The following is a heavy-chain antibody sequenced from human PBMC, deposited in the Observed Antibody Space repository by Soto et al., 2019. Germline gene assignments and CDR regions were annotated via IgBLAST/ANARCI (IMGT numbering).Heavy chain of an antibody. D-gene: IGHD3-22*01. CDR3: ARERYDSSGSHAPPAFDI. CDR1: GGTFSSFG. V-gene: IGHV1-69*13. Sequence: SVKVSCKASGGTFSSFGISWVRQAPGQGLEWMGGIIPFFGTANYPQKFQGRVTITADESTSTAYMERSSLRSKDTAVYYCARERYDSSGSHAPPAFDIWGQGTMVTVSS. CDR2: IIPFFGTA. J-gene: IGHJ3*02.